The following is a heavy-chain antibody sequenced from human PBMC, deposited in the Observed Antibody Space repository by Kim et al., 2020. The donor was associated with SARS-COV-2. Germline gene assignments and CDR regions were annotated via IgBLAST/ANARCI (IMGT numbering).Heavy chain of an antibody. CDR1: GGSFSGYY. CDR2: INHSGST. Sequence: SETLSLTCAVYGGSFSGYYWSWIRKPPGKGLEWIGEINHSGSTNYNPSLKSRVTISVDTSKNKFSLKLSSVTASDTAVYYVSRDIYYGSAPTHPKYYYC. D-gene: IGHD3-10*01. V-gene: IGHV4-34*01. CDR3: SRDIYYGSAPTHPKYYYC. J-gene: IGHJ6*01.